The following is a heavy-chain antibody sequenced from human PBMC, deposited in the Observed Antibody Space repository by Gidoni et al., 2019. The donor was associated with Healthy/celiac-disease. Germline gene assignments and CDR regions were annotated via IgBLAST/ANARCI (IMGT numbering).Heavy chain of an antibody. CDR2: IYYSGST. Sequence: QLQLQESGPGLVKPSETLSLTCTVSVGSISSSRYYRGWIRHSHGKGLEWIGRIYYSGSTYYNPSLKSRVTIAVDTSKNQFSLKLSSVTAADTAVYYCAVTLGYYYDSSGLPTGLVDYWGQGTLVTVSS. CDR3: AVTLGYYYDSSGLPTGLVDY. CDR1: VGSISSSRYY. J-gene: IGHJ4*02. V-gene: IGHV4-39*01. D-gene: IGHD3-22*01.